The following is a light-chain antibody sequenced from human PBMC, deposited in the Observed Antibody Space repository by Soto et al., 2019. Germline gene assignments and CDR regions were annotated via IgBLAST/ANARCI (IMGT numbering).Light chain of an antibody. CDR3: QSYYSRLSGV. CDR1: SSNIGAGYD. CDR2: GNS. V-gene: IGLV1-40*01. J-gene: IGLJ1*01. Sequence: QSVLTQPPSVSGAPGQRVTISCTGSSSNIGAGYDVHWYQQLPGTAPKLLIYGNSNRPSGVPDRFSGSKSGTSASLAITGLQSEDEADYYCQSYYSRLSGVFGTGTKVTV.